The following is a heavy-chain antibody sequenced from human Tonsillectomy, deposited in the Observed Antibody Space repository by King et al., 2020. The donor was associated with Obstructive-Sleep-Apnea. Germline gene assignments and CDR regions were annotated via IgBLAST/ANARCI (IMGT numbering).Heavy chain of an antibody. J-gene: IGHJ6*02. D-gene: IGHD3-10*01. CDR1: GFTFDYYA. Sequence: VQLVESGGGLVQPGRSLRLSCAVSGFTFDYYAMHWVRQAPGKGLEWGSGISWNSGTIGYVDSVKGRFTISRDNAKNSLYLQMNSLRAEATALYYCVKGDYGSGQSGGDVWGQGTTVTVSS. CDR2: ISWNSGTI. V-gene: IGHV3-9*01. CDR3: VKGDYGSGQSGGDV.